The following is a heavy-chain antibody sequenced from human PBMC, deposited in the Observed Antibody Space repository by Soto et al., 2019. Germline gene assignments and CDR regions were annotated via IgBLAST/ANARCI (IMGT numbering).Heavy chain of an antibody. V-gene: IGHV3-23*01. CDR1: GLTFTNYM. J-gene: IGHJ6*02. Sequence: GGSLRLSCAVSGLTFTNYMMSWVRQAPGKGLEWVSGIGGSGKTTYYADSVKGRFTISRDNAENTLYLQMNSLRAEDTAVFYCARADSGYAHGYYYYGMDVWGQGTTVTVSS. D-gene: IGHD5-12*01. CDR3: ARADSGYAHGYYYYGMDV. CDR2: IGGSGKTT.